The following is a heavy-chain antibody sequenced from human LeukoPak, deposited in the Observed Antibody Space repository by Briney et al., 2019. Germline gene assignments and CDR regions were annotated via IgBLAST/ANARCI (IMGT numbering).Heavy chain of an antibody. V-gene: IGHV4-38-2*02. CDR2: IYHSGST. CDR3: ARDSHYYGSGTGLDV. CDR1: GYSISSGYY. D-gene: IGHD3-10*01. J-gene: IGHJ6*04. Sequence: KSSETLSLTCTVYGYSISSGYYWGLSRQPPGKGLEWIVSIYHSGSTYYNPSLKSRVTISVDTSKNQFSLKLSSVTAADTAVYYCARDSHYYGSGTGLDVWGKGTTVTVSS.